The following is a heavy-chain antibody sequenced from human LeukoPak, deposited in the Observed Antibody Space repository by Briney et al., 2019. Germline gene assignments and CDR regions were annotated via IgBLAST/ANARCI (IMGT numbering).Heavy chain of an antibody. CDR3: ARYQDYSDAFYF. Sequence: SETLTLTCSVCGGSNNYYCLRWIRQPPGGGLGCVGYIYYSGNTNYSPSIQSHATISVDPYKNYFSRKRSSVAAADTAVYYCARYQDYSDAFYFW. V-gene: IGHV4-59*08. CDR1: GGSNNYYC. D-gene: IGHD2-15*01. CDR2: IYYSGNT. J-gene: IGHJ3*01.